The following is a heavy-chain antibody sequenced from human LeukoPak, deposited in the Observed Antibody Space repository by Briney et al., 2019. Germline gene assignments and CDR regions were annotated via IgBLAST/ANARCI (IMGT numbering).Heavy chain of an antibody. CDR2: ISAYNGNT. CDR1: GYTFTSYG. CDR3: ARGAERVKGYNWNDPIDY. V-gene: IGHV1-18*01. Sequence: GASVKVSCKASGYTFTSYGISWVRQAPGQGLEWMGWISAYNGNTNYAQKLQGRVTMTTDTSTSTAYMELRSLRSDDTAVYYCARGAERVKGYNWNDPIDYWGQGTLVTVSS. D-gene: IGHD1-1*01. J-gene: IGHJ4*02.